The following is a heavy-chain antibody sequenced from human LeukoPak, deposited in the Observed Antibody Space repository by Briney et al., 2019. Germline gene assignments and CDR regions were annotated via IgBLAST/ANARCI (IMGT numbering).Heavy chain of an antibody. CDR1: GCTFSSYE. J-gene: IGHJ4*02. V-gene: IGHV3-48*03. D-gene: IGHD3-3*01. CDR2: ISSSGSTI. Sequence: GSLRLSCAASGCTFSSYEMNWVRQAPGKGLEWVSYISSSGSTIYYADSVKGRFTISRDNAKNSLYLQMNSLRAEDTAVYYCAREPRRWSGYFDYWGQGTLVTVSS. CDR3: AREPRRWSGYFDY.